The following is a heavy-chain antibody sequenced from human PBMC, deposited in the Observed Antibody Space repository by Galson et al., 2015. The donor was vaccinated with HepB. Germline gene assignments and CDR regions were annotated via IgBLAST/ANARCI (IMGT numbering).Heavy chain of an antibody. CDR1: GYSFTSYW. Sequence: QSGAEVKKPGESLKISCKASGYSFTSYWIGWVRQMPGKGLEWMGIIYPADSDTRHSPSFQGQVTMSVDNFISTAYLQWSSPKASDTAMYYCARRGGDGYDYFSNWGQGTLVTVSS. V-gene: IGHV5-51*01. D-gene: IGHD5-24*01. J-gene: IGHJ4*02. CDR2: IYPADSDT. CDR3: ARRGGDGYDYFSN.